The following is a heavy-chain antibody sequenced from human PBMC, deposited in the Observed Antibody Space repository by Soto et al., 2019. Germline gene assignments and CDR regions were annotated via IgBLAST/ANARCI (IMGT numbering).Heavy chain of an antibody. CDR2: IIPVFGTT. V-gene: IGHV1-69*13. CDR1: GGTFKNNG. D-gene: IGHD1-26*01. Sequence: SVKVSCKAPGGTFKNNGISWVRQAPGQGLEWMGGIIPVFGTTNYAQKFQGRLTITADDFTSTAYMELTTLTSDDTAFYYCARGVSAGVDYWGQGTLVTVSS. J-gene: IGHJ4*02. CDR3: ARGVSAGVDY.